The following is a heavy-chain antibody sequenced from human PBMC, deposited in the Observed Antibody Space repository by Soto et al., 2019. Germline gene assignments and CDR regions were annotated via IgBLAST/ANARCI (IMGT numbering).Heavy chain of an antibody. J-gene: IGHJ4*02. CDR1: GFIFSNYG. CDR3: AKRGGVVGGSEHPFFEY. Sequence: ESGGGVVQPGKSLRLSCAASGFIFSNYGMHWVRHATGKGLEWVALISFDGKNRNYADSVKGRFTIYRDNPKHTLYLETNSLRAEDTAFYYCAKRGGVVGGSEHPFFEYWGQGTLVTVSS. D-gene: IGHD2-15*01. CDR2: ISFDGKNR. V-gene: IGHV3-30*18.